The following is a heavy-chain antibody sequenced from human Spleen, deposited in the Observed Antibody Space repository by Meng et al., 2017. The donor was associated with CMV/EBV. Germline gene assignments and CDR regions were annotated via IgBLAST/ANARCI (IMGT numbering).Heavy chain of an antibody. J-gene: IGHJ4*02. CDR1: GGSFSGYY. Sequence: QVQLQQWGAGLLKPSETLSLTCAVYGGSFSGYYWSWIRQPPGKGLEWIGEINHSGSTNYNPSLKSRVTISVDTSKNQFSLKLSSVTAADTAVYYCAGGIGYSYGNGNYWGQGTLVTVSS. V-gene: IGHV4-34*01. D-gene: IGHD5-18*01. CDR2: INHSGST. CDR3: AGGIGYSYGNGNY.